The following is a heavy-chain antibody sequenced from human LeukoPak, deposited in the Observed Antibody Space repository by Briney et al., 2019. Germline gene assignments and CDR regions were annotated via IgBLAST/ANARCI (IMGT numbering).Heavy chain of an antibody. D-gene: IGHD6-19*01. Sequence: ASVKVSCKASGYTFTGYYMHWVRQAPGQGLEWMGWINPNSGGTNYAQKFQGRVTMTRDTSISTAYMELSRLRSDDTAVYYCARVRSSGWYGDFDYWGQGTLVTVSS. J-gene: IGHJ4*02. V-gene: IGHV1-2*02. CDR2: INPNSGGT. CDR3: ARVRSSGWYGDFDY. CDR1: GYTFTGYY.